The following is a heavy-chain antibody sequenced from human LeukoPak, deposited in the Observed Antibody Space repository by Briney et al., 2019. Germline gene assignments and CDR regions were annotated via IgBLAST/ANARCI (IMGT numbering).Heavy chain of an antibody. J-gene: IGHJ4*02. CDR3: AKGSPMIVVVITDYDY. Sequence: GGSLRLSCAASGFTFSSYGMHWVRQAPGKGLEWVAFIRYDGSNKYYADSVKGRFTISRDNSKNTLYLQMNSLRAEDTAVYYCAKGSPMIVVVITDYDYWGQGTLVTVSS. CDR2: IRYDGSNK. V-gene: IGHV3-30*02. D-gene: IGHD3-22*01. CDR1: GFTFSSYG.